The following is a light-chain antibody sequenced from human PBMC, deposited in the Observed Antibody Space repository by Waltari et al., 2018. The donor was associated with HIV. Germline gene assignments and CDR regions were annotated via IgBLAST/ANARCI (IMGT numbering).Light chain of an antibody. CDR3: QQYGSSPVT. CDR1: QSVSSSY. Sequence: EIVLRQSRGTLSLSPGERTTLSGRASQSVSSSYLACYQQKPGQAPRLPIYGASNRATGIPDRFSGSESGTDFTLTSSRLEPEDFSVYYCQQYGSSPVTFGQGTKVEIK. V-gene: IGKV3-20*01. J-gene: IGKJ1*01. CDR2: GAS.